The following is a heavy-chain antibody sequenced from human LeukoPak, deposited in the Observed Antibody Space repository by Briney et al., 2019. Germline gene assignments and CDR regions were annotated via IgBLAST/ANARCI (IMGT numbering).Heavy chain of an antibody. D-gene: IGHD6-19*01. CDR2: ISGSGGST. Sequence: GGSLRLSCAASGFTFSSYAMSWVRQAPGKGLEWVSAISGSGGSTYYADSVKGRFIISRDNSKNTLYLQMNSLRAEDTAVYYCAKDLYSSGWFYGMDVWGQGTTVTVSS. CDR1: GFTFSSYA. V-gene: IGHV3-23*01. CDR3: AKDLYSSGWFYGMDV. J-gene: IGHJ6*02.